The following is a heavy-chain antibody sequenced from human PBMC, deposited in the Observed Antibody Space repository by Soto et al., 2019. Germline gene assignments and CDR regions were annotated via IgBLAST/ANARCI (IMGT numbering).Heavy chain of an antibody. CDR1: GFTFISYA. Sequence: EVQLLESGGGLVQPGGSLRLSCVGSGFTFISYAMNWVRQAPGKGLEWVSGISGGGDRTFDADSVKGRFTISRDNSKNTVNFQKNSLRGDDAAVYYCARKVLGSTSRPDYWYFDLWGRGTLVTVSS. D-gene: IGHD2-2*01. V-gene: IGHV3-23*01. J-gene: IGHJ2*01. CDR2: ISGGGDRT. CDR3: ARKVLGSTSRPDYWYFDL.